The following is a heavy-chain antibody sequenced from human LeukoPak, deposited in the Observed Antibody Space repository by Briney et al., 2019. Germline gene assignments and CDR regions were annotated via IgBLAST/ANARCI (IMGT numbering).Heavy chain of an antibody. CDR2: INPSGGST. CDR1: GYTFTSYY. Sequence: GASVKVSCKASGYTFTSYYMRWVRQAPGQGLEWMGIINPSGGSTSYAQKFQGRVTMTRDTSTSTVYMELSSLRSEDTAVYYCARDLDLGTVTLSFDYWGQGTLVTVSS. V-gene: IGHV1-46*01. D-gene: IGHD4-17*01. CDR3: ARDLDLGTVTLSFDY. J-gene: IGHJ4*02.